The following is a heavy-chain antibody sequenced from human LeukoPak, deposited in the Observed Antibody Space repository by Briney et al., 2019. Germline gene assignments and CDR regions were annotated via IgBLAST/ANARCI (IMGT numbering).Heavy chain of an antibody. D-gene: IGHD3-10*01. CDR1: GYTFTGYY. J-gene: IGHJ6*02. CDR2: INPNSGGT. Sequence: ASVKVSCKASGYTFTGYYMHWVRQAPGHGLEGMGWINPNSGGTNYAQKFQGRVTMTRDTSISTAYMELSRLRSDDTAVYYCARGGKSWFGELFLRYGMDVWGQGTTVTVSS. V-gene: IGHV1-2*02. CDR3: ARGGKSWFGELFLRYGMDV.